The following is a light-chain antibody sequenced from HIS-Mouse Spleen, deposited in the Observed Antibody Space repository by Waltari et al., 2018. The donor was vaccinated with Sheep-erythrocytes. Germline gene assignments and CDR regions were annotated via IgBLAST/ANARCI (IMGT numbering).Light chain of an antibody. J-gene: IGLJ3*02. V-gene: IGLV2-11*01. CDR1: SSDVGGYNY. CDR3: CSYAGSYTFWV. Sequence: QSALTQPRSVSGSPGQSVTISCTGTSSDVGGYNYVSWYQQHPGKAPKLMIYDVSKRPSVVTDRFSGSKSGNTASLTISGLQAEDEADYYCCSYAGSYTFWVFGGGTKLTVL. CDR2: DVS.